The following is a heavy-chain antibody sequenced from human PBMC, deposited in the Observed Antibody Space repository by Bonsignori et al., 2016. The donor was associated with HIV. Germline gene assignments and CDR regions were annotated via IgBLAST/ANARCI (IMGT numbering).Heavy chain of an antibody. CDR2: IYTSGST. V-gene: IGHV4-61*02. D-gene: IGHD3-3*01. Sequence: WIRQPPGKGLEWIGRIYTSGSTNYNPSLKSRVTISVDTSKNQFSLKLSSVTAADTAVYYCAREVTISFGWFDPWGQGTLVTVSS. J-gene: IGHJ5*02. CDR3: AREVTISFGWFDP.